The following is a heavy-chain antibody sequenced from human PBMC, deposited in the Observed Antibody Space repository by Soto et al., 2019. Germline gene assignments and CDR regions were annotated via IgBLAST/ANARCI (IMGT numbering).Heavy chain of an antibody. J-gene: IGHJ4*02. Sequence: SETLSLTCTVSGGSISSFYWSWIRQPPGKGLEWIGYIYYSGSANYNPSLKSRVSISVDTSKNQFSLRLSSVTAADTAVYYCARGRELLDSWGQGTLVTVSS. CDR1: GGSISSFY. CDR2: IYYSGSA. D-gene: IGHD1-26*01. V-gene: IGHV4-59*01. CDR3: ARGRELLDS.